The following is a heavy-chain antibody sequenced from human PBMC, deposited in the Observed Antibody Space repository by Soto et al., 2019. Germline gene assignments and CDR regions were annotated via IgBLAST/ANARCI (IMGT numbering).Heavy chain of an antibody. CDR2: IDVGSANA. CDR1: GFTFSSSA. J-gene: IGHJ4*02. D-gene: IGHD3-10*01. Sequence: SVKVSCKTSGFTFSSSAVHWVRQARGHRLQWIGWIDVGSANANYAQMLQERVTISRDMSTSTAYMELSSLRPEDTAVYYCATSYGSGYRAFDYWGQGALVTVSS. V-gene: IGHV1-58*01. CDR3: ATSYGSGYRAFDY.